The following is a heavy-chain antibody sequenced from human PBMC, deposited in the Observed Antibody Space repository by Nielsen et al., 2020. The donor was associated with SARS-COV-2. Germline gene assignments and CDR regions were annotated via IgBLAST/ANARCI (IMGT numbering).Heavy chain of an antibody. V-gene: IGHV3-23*01. CDR2: FGGSGGST. CDR3: AKSWSSSGWPYYFDY. CDR1: GFTLSDYY. Sequence: GESLKISCAASGFTLSDYYMNWVRQAPGKGLEWVSTFGGSGGSTYYADSVKGRFTISRDNSKNTLYLQMSGLRPEDTAVYYCAKSWSSSGWPYYFDYWGQGTLVTVSS. D-gene: IGHD6-19*01. J-gene: IGHJ4*02.